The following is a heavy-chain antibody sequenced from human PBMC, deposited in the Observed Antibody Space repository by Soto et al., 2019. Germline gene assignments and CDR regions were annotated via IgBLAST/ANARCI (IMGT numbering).Heavy chain of an antibody. CDR3: TTDKGNRVTIFGVVIDSEKNYGMDV. V-gene: IGHV3-15*07. D-gene: IGHD3-3*01. Sequence: PRGSLRLSCASSGCTCSNAWMSWIRKAPGKGLEWVGRIKSKTDGGTTDYAAPVKGRFTISRDDSKNTLYLQMNSLKTEDTAVYYCTTDKGNRVTIFGVVIDSEKNYGMDVWGQGTTVTVSS. CDR2: IKSKTDGGTT. J-gene: IGHJ6*02. CDR1: GCTCSNAW.